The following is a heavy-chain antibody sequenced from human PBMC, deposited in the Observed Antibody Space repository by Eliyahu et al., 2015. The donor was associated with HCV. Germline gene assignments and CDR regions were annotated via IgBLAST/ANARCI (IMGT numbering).Heavy chain of an antibody. CDR3: AREGNRMATNPFDY. V-gene: IGHV1-69*01. Sequence: QVQLVQSGAEVKKPGSSVKVSCKASGGTFTTYAISWVRQAPGQGLEWMGGIIPIFATANYAQKFQGRVTITADESTTTVYMELSSLRSEDTAVYYCAREGNRMATNPFDYWGQGTLVTVSS. CDR2: IIPIFATA. D-gene: IGHD5-24*01. J-gene: IGHJ4*02. CDR1: GGTFTTYA.